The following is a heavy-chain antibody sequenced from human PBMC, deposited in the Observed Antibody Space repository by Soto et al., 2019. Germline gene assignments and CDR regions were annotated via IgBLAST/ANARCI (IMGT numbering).Heavy chain of an antibody. D-gene: IGHD4-17*01. CDR1: GFTFSSYS. Sequence: GGSLRLSCAASGFTFSSYSMNWVRQAPGKGLEWVSYISSSSSTIYYADSVKGRFTISRDNAKNSLYLQMNSLRDEDTAVYYCARDGPDDYGDYYYGMDVWGQGTTVTVSS. V-gene: IGHV3-48*02. CDR2: ISSSSSTI. CDR3: ARDGPDDYGDYYYGMDV. J-gene: IGHJ6*02.